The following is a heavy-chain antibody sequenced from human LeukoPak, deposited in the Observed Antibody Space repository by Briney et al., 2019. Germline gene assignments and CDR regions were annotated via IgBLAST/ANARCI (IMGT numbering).Heavy chain of an antibody. CDR3: VKGFGVIPGY. V-gene: IGHV3-64D*06. D-gene: IGHD3-10*01. Sequence: PGGSLRLSCSASGFTFSDSGMHWVRQAPGKGLEYVSSIGSSGGATYYEDSVKARFTISRDNSKNTLYLQMSSLRAEDTAVCYCVKGFGVIPGYWGQGTLVTVSS. CDR1: GFTFSDSG. CDR2: IGSSGGAT. J-gene: IGHJ4*02.